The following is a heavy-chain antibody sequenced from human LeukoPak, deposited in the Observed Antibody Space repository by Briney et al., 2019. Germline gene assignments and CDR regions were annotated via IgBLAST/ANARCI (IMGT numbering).Heavy chain of an antibody. Sequence: SETLSLTCTVSDGSISSGAYYWSWIRQHPGKGLEWLGYIYYSGSTYYSPSLKSRVTISVDTSENQFSLKLSSVIAADTAVYYCARLPHGTTFDYWGQGTLVTVSS. D-gene: IGHD1-14*01. CDR2: IYYSGST. CDR3: ARLPHGTTFDY. CDR1: DGSISSGAYY. J-gene: IGHJ4*02. V-gene: IGHV4-31*03.